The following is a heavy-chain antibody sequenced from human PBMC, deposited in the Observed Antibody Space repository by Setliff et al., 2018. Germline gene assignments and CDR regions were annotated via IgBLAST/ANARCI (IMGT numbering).Heavy chain of an antibody. D-gene: IGHD3-22*01. CDR1: GFTFSSHG. Sequence: GGSLRLSCVASGFTFSSHGMTWVRLAPGKGLEWISYISTSSSTIYYADSMKGRFAISRDNANHTLYLQMNSLRADDTAVYYCARLALTGYDSSGYYYALDYYYYMDVWGKGTTVTVSS. J-gene: IGHJ6*03. V-gene: IGHV3-48*01. CDR2: ISTSSSTI. CDR3: ARLALTGYDSSGYYYALDYYYYMDV.